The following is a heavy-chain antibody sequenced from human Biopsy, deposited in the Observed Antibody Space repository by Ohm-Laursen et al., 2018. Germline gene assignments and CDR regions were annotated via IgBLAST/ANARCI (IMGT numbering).Heavy chain of an antibody. CDR2: IYSSGST. Sequence: SETLSLTCTVSGGSLSSYYWSWIRQPAGKGLEWIGRIYSSGSTNYNPSLKSRVTLSMDTSKRQFSLKLSFVTAADTAVYYCARWTPEYDSSRYYLDAFDTWGQGTKVTVSS. J-gene: IGHJ3*02. CDR1: GGSLSSYY. D-gene: IGHD3-22*01. CDR3: ARWTPEYDSSRYYLDAFDT. V-gene: IGHV4-4*07.